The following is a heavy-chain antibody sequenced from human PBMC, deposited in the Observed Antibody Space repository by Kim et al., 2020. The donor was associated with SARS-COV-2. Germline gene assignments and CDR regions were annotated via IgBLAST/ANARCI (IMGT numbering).Heavy chain of an antibody. Sequence: LSLTCAASGFTFSSYWMSWVRQAPGKGLEWVANIKQDGSEKYYVDSVKGRFTISRDNAKNSLYLQMNSLRAEDTAVYYCARATGDWLSWWAPGNAFDIWGQGTMVTVSS. CDR1: GFTFSSYW. D-gene: IGHD2-15*01. V-gene: IGHV3-7*01. J-gene: IGHJ3*02. CDR2: IKQDGSEK. CDR3: ARATGDWLSWWAPGNAFDI.